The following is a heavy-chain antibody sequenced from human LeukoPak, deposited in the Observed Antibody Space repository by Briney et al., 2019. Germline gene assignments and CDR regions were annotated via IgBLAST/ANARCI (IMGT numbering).Heavy chain of an antibody. Sequence: NSSETLSLTCTVSGGSISSYYWSWIRQPPGKGLEWIGYIYYSGTTNYNPSLKSRVIISVDTSKNQFSLKLSPVIAADTAVYYCARVGVDYSGNIIKYYFDYWGQGTLVTVSS. V-gene: IGHV4-59*01. CDR3: ARVGVDYSGNIIKYYFDY. CDR2: IYYSGTT. J-gene: IGHJ4*02. D-gene: IGHD4-23*01. CDR1: GGSISSYY.